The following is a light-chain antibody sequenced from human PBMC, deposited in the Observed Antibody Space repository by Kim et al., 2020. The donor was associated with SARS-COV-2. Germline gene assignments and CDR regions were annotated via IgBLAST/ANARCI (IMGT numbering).Light chain of an antibody. CDR1: DIGLNS. CDR2: YDS. J-gene: IGLJ3*02. CDR3: QVWDSNTDHLV. Sequence: APGKPASITCGGSDIGLNSVHWYQQRPGQAPLLVIYYDSDRPSGIPERFTGSISGNTATLTISRAEAGDETDYYCQVWDSNTDHLVFGGGTQLTVL. V-gene: IGLV3-21*04.